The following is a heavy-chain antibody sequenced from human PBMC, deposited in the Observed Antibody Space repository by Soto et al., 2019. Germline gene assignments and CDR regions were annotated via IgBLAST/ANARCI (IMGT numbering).Heavy chain of an antibody. Sequence: ASVKVSCKTSGGTFSTYTVNWVRQAPGQGLEWMGGIMPVFGTAKYAQKFQGRVTITADESTSTAYMEMSSLMSEDTAVYFCARGREQLGVSANYGLDVWGQGTTVTVSS. CDR3: ARGREQLGVSANYGLDV. CDR2: IMPVFGTA. CDR1: GGTFSTYT. V-gene: IGHV1-69*13. D-gene: IGHD6-6*01. J-gene: IGHJ6*02.